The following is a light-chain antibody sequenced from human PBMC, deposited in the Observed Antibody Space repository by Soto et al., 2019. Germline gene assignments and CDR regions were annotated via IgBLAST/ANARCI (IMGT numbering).Light chain of an antibody. Sequence: VMTQSPATLSVSPGERATLSCRASQSVNSNLAWYQQKPGQAPRLLIYAISTRAPGIPDRFSGRASGTDFTLTISSLQAEDFAVYSCQQHNNWPLTFGGGTKVEIK. V-gene: IGKV3-15*01. CDR2: AIS. CDR3: QQHNNWPLT. CDR1: QSVNSN. J-gene: IGKJ4*01.